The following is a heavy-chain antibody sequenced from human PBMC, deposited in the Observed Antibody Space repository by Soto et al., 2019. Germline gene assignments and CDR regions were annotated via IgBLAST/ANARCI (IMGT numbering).Heavy chain of an antibody. Sequence: SVMLPLTWTVAGSSMGGHYWTRVRQPPGKGLEWIGNMFYSGTTNYNPSLRSRVTMSLDTSVNQFSLRLSSVTAADTAVYYCARPNMWYGKILQWGRGTLVTVSS. D-gene: IGHD2-15*01. J-gene: IGHJ1*01. CDR3: ARPNMWYGKILQ. V-gene: IGHV4-59*11. CDR1: GSSMGGHY. CDR2: MFYSGTT.